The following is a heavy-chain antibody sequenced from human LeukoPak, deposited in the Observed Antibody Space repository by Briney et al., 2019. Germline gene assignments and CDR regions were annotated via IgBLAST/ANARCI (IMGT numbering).Heavy chain of an antibody. V-gene: IGHV4-59*01. CDR3: ARRYGSGYNPNWFDP. CDR1: GGSISSYY. CDR2: IYYSGST. D-gene: IGHD2-15*01. Sequence: SETLSLTCTVSGGSISSYYWSRIRQPPGKGLEWIGYIYYSGSTNYNPSLKSRVTISVDTSENQFSLKLSSVTAADTAVYYCARRYGSGYNPNWFDPWGQGTLVTISS. J-gene: IGHJ5*02.